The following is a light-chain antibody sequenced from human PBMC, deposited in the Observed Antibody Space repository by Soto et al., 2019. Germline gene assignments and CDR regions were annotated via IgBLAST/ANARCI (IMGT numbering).Light chain of an antibody. CDR1: QSVDIN. Sequence: EIVLTQSPATLSVSPGERVTLSCRASQSVDINLAWYQQKPGQPPKLLIYWASTRESGVPDRFSGSGSGTDFTLTISSLQAEDVAVYYCQQYYSTPLTFGPGTKVDVK. CDR2: WAS. CDR3: QQYYSTPLT. V-gene: IGKV4-1*01. J-gene: IGKJ3*01.